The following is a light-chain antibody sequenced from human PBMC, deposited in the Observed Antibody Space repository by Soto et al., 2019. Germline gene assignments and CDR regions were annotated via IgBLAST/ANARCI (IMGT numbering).Light chain of an antibody. CDR2: GAS. Sequence: EIVMTQSPATLSVSPGERATLSCRASQSVSSNLAWYQQKPGQAPRLLIYGASTRATGIPARFSGSGSGTEFALTFSSLQSEDFAVYSCQQYNNWLITFGQGTRLEIK. V-gene: IGKV3-15*01. CDR3: QQYNNWLIT. J-gene: IGKJ5*01. CDR1: QSVSSN.